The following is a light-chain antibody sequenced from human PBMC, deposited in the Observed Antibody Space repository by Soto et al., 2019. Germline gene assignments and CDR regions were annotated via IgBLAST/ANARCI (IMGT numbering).Light chain of an antibody. CDR1: SSDVGGYNY. CDR3: SSYAGSFSVV. Sequence: QSALTQPPSASGCPGQSVTISCTGTSSDVGGYNYVSWYQQHPGKVPKLIIYEVTKRPSGVPGRFSGSKSGNTASLTVSGLQAEDEAAYYCSSYAGSFSVVFGGGTKLTVL. V-gene: IGLV2-8*01. J-gene: IGLJ2*01. CDR2: EVT.